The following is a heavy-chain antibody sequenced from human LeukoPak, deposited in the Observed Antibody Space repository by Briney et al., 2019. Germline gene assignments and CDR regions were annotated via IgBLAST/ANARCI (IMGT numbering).Heavy chain of an antibody. V-gene: IGHV3-23*01. CDR1: GFTFKNYA. J-gene: IGHJ2*01. D-gene: IGHD5-18*01. Sequence: PGGSLRLSXAASGFTFKNYAMTWVRQAPGKGLEWISVISGSSSNTYYTDSVKGRFTISRDNSKNTLYLQMNSLRVEDTAVYYWAKGGFDTAMVTSWYFDVWGRGTPVTVSS. CDR2: ISGSSSNT. CDR3: AKGGFDTAMVTSWYFDV.